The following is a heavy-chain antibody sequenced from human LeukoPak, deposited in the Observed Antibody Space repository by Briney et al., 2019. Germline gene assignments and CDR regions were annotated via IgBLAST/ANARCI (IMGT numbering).Heavy chain of an antibody. CDR1: GFTFSSYS. D-gene: IGHD1-26*01. CDR2: ISSSSSYI. CDR3: AKSLGGSYQHAFDI. V-gene: IGHV3-21*01. J-gene: IGHJ3*02. Sequence: PGGSLRLSCAASGFTFSSYSMNWVRQAPGKGLEWVSSISSSSSYIYYADSVKGRFTISRDNAKNSLYLQINSLRAEDTAVYYCAKSLGGSYQHAFDIWGQGTMVTVSS.